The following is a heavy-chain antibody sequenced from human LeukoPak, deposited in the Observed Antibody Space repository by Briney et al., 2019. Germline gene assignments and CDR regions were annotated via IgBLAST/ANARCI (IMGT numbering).Heavy chain of an antibody. CDR3: ARAGYYFDY. CDR1: GFTFSSYE. CDR2: ISSSGSTI. Sequence: GGSLRLSCAASGFTFSSYEMNWVRQAPGKGLEWVSYISSSGSTIYYADSVKGRFTISKDNAKNSLYLQMNSLRAEDTAVYYCARAGYYFDYWGQGTLVTVSS. D-gene: IGHD1-1*01. V-gene: IGHV3-48*03. J-gene: IGHJ4*02.